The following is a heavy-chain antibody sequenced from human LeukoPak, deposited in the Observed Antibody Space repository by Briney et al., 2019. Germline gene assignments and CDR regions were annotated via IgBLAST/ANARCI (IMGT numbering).Heavy chain of an antibody. CDR3: AKMEGQRLYDYCMDV. Sequence: PGGSLRLSCAASGFAFSNLAMSWVRQAPGKGLEWVSAMSGSGYYTYYVESVKGRFTISRDNSKNTLYLHMNSRRADDTAVYYCAKMEGQRLYDYCMDVWGRGTTVTVSS. CDR1: GFAFSNLA. CDR2: MSGSGYYT. V-gene: IGHV3-23*01. D-gene: IGHD3-3*01. J-gene: IGHJ6*03.